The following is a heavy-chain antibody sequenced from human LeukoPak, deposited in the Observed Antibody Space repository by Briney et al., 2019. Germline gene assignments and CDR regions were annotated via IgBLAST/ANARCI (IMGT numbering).Heavy chain of an antibody. Sequence: SETLSLTCTVSGGSISSYYWSWIRQPPGKRLEWIGYIYTSGSTNYNPSLKSRVTISVDTSKNQFSLKLSSVTAADTAVYYCARRRNVFDIWGQGTMVTVSS. CDR2: IYTSGST. V-gene: IGHV4-4*09. J-gene: IGHJ3*02. CDR3: ARRRNVFDI. CDR1: GGSISSYY.